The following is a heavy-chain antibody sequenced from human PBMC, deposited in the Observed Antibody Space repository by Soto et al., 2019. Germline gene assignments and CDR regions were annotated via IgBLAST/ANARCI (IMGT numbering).Heavy chain of an antibody. D-gene: IGHD3-10*01. CDR2: IYHSGST. J-gene: IGHJ5*02. CDR1: GGSFSGYY. V-gene: IGHV4-34*01. CDR3: ASSAALYYYCSGSRGFDP. Sequence: QVQLQQWGAGLLKPSETLSLTCAVYGGSFSGYYWSWIRQPPGKGLGWIGEIYHSGSTNYNPSLKSRVTISVDTTKNQFSLKLNSVTAADTAVYYCASSAALYYYCSGSRGFDPWGQGALVTVSS.